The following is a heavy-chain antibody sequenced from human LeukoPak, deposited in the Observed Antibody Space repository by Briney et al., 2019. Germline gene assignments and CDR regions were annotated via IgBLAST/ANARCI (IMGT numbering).Heavy chain of an antibody. J-gene: IGHJ4*02. CDR3: ARDPGAEYCGGDCYSGVLDY. D-gene: IGHD2-21*02. V-gene: IGHV1-2*02. CDR2: INPNSGGT. Sequence: ASVKVSCKASGYTFTGYYMHWVRQAPGQGLEWMGWINPNSGGTNYAQKFQGRVTMTTDTSTNTAYMELRSLRSDDTAVYYCARDPGAEYCGGDCYSGVLDYWGQGSLVTVSS. CDR1: GYTFTGYY.